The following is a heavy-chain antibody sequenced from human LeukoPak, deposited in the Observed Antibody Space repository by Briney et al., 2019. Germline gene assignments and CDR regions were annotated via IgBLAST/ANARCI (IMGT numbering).Heavy chain of an antibody. J-gene: IGHJ3*01. D-gene: IGHD3-3*01. Sequence: PGGSLRLSCAASGFTFSSYATSWVRQAPGKGLEWVSGISGSGGNTHYADSVKGRFTFSRDNSQNTLYLHMSSLRTEDTAIYYCAKDGGAGYAFGVWGQGTMVTVSS. CDR2: ISGSGGNT. V-gene: IGHV3-23*01. CDR1: GFTFSSYA. CDR3: AKDGGAGYAFGV.